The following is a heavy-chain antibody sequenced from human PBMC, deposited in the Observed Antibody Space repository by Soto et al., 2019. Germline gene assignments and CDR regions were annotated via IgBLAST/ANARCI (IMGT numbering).Heavy chain of an antibody. CDR3: ARVRCTNGVCQSHYYYSGMDV. V-gene: IGHV4-30-4*08. D-gene: IGHD2-8*01. CDR1: WGTIINVGYY. CDR2: IYYSGST. J-gene: IGHJ6*02. Sequence: LLMLCVSWSVAWGTIINVGYYWSFISKPPGKGLEWIGYIYYSGSTYYNPSLRSRVTISVDTSKNQFSLKLSSVTAADTAVYYCARVRCTNGVCQSHYYYSGMDVWGQGTTVTVSS.